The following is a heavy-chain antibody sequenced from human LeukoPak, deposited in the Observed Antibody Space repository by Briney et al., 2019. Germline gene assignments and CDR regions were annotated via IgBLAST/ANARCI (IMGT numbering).Heavy chain of an antibody. CDR1: GFTFRSYW. D-gene: IGHD1-14*01. V-gene: IGHV3-74*01. CDR3: ARDAAGLDY. J-gene: IGHJ4*02. CDR2: IKSDGSGT. Sequence: GGSLRLSCAASGFTFRSYWMHWVRQAPGKGLVWVSRIKSDGSGTTYPDSVKGRFTISRDNAKNTLYLQMNSQRGQDTGVYYCARDAAGLDYWGQRTLVTVSS.